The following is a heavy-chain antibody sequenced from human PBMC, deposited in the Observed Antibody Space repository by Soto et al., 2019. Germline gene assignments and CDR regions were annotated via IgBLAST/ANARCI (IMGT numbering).Heavy chain of an antibody. Sequence: KPSETLSLTCTVSGGSISSYYWSWIRQPPGKGLEWIGYIYYSGSTNYNPSLKSRVTISVDTSKNQFSLKLSSVTAADTAVYYCARARDYYDSSGYYPTRDWFDPWGQGTLVTVSS. CDR2: IYYSGST. J-gene: IGHJ5*02. D-gene: IGHD3-22*01. CDR1: GGSISSYY. CDR3: ARARDYYDSSGYYPTRDWFDP. V-gene: IGHV4-59*01.